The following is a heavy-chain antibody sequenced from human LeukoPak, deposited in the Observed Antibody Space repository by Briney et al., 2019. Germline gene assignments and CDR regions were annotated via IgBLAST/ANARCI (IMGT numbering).Heavy chain of an antibody. Sequence: PPGGSLRLSCAASGFTLTNYAMTWVRQAPGKGLEWVSAIGLRSGSTYYADSVKGRFTISRDNSKNTVYLQMNSLRADDTAVYYCAKNLYCGGGSCYPSALGMDVWGQGTTVTVSS. V-gene: IGHV3-23*01. J-gene: IGHJ6*02. CDR3: AKNLYCGGGSCYPSALGMDV. D-gene: IGHD2-15*01. CDR1: GFTLTNYA. CDR2: IGLRSGST.